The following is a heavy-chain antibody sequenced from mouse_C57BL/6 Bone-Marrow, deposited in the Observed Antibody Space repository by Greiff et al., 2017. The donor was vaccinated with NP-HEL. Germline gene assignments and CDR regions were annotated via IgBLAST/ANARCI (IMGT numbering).Heavy chain of an antibody. V-gene: IGHV1-69*01. D-gene: IGHD2-2*01. CDR1: GYTFTSYW. J-gene: IGHJ1*03. Sequence: QVQLQQPGAELVMPGASVKLSCKASGYTFTSYWMHWVKQRPGQGLEWIGEIDPSDSYTNYNQKLKGKSTLTVDKSSSTAYMQLSSLTSEDSAVYSCASMVTTAYWYFDVWGTGTTVTVSS. CDR3: ASMVTTAYWYFDV. CDR2: IDPSDSYT.